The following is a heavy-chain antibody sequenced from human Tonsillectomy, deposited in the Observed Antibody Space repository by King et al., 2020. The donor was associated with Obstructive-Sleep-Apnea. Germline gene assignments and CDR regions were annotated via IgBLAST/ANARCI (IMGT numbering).Heavy chain of an antibody. V-gene: IGHV4-30-4*01. J-gene: IGHJ4*02. CDR2: IYYSGGT. CDR1: GGSISSGDYY. D-gene: IGHD5-18*01. Sequence: VQLQESGPGLVKPSQTLSLTCTVSGGSISSGDYYWSWIRQPPGKGLEWIGYIYYSGGTYYNPSLKSRVTISVDTSKNQFSLKLSSVTAADTAVYYCAREDSYGYGGGYYFDYWGQGTLVTVSS. CDR3: AREDSYGYGGGYYFDY.